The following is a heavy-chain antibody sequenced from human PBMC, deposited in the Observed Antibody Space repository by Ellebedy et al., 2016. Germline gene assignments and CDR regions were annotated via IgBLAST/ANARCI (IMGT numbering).Heavy chain of an antibody. D-gene: IGHD2-2*01. CDR1: GLILSSYA. Sequence: GGSLRLXXAPSGLILSSYAMSWVRQAPGKGLEWVSAISGSGGSTYYADSVKGRFTISRDNSKNTLYLQMNSLRAEDTAVYYCARVGWGGGYCSSTSCSIDYWGQGTLVTVSS. CDR3: ARVGWGGGYCSSTSCSIDY. CDR2: ISGSGGST. V-gene: IGHV3-23*01. J-gene: IGHJ4*02.